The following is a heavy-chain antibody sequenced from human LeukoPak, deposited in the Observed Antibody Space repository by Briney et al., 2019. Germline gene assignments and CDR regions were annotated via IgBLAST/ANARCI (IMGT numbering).Heavy chain of an antibody. D-gene: IGHD4-17*01. CDR2: INPNSGGT. Sequence: ASVKVSCKASGYTFTGYYMHWVRQAPGQGLEWMGWINPNSGGTNYAQKFQGRVTMTRDTSISTACMELSRLRSDDTAVYYCARTPRSTVTPLFDYWGQGTLVTVSS. J-gene: IGHJ4*02. CDR3: ARTPRSTVTPLFDY. CDR1: GYTFTGYY. V-gene: IGHV1-2*02.